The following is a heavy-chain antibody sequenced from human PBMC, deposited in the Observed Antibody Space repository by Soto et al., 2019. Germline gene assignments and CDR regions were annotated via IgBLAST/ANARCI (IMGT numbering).Heavy chain of an antibody. J-gene: IGHJ4*02. CDR2: VYQSGST. Sequence: QLQLQESGSGLVKPSQTLSLTYAVSGYSISSGGYSWSWIRQPPGEGLEWIGYVYQSGSTYYNPSLKSRVTISVDRSKNQFSLKVTSVTAADTAVYYCARGARGQFDSWGQGTLVTVSS. CDR1: GYSISSGGYS. V-gene: IGHV4-30-2*01. CDR3: ARGARGQFDS. D-gene: IGHD3-16*01.